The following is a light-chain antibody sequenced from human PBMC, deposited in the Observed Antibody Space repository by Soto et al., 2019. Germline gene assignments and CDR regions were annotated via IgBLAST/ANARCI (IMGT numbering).Light chain of an antibody. J-gene: IGKJ1*01. Sequence: IQLTQSPSSLSASVGDGVTVTCRASQGIGTYLVWYQQKSGKAPTVLIYKASTLKSGVPSRFSGSGSGTEFTLTISSLQPDDFATYYCQHYNSYSEAFGQGTKVDI. CDR1: QGIGTY. CDR3: QHYNSYSEA. V-gene: IGKV1-5*03. CDR2: KAS.